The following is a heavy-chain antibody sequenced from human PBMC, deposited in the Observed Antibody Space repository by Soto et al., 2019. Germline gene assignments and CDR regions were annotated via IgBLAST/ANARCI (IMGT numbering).Heavy chain of an antibody. J-gene: IGHJ4*02. CDR3: AKDKSSGPAAYYFDY. D-gene: IGHD2-2*01. CDR1: GFTFDDYA. Sequence: GGSLRLSCAASGFTFDDYAMHWVRQAPGKGLEWVSGISWNSGSIGYADSVKGRFTISRDNAKNSLYLQMNSLRAEDTALYYCAKDKSSGPAAYYFDYWGQGTLVTVSS. CDR2: ISWNSGSI. V-gene: IGHV3-9*01.